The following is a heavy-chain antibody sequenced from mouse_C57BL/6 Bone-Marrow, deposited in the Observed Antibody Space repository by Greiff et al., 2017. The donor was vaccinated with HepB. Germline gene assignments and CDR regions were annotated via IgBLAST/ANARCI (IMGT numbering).Heavy chain of an antibody. V-gene: IGHV1-26*01. CDR2: INPNNGGT. CDR3: ARFFPWDY. J-gene: IGHJ2*01. CDR1: GYTFTDYY. Sequence: EVKLQQSGPELVKPGASVKISCKASGYTFTDYYMNWVKQSHGKSLEWIGDINPNNGGTSYNQKFKGKATLTVDKSSSTAYMELRSLTSEDSAVYYCARFFPWDYWGQGTTLTVSS.